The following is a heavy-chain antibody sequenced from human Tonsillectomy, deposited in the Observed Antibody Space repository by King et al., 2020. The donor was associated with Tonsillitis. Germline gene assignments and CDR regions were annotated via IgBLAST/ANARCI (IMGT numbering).Heavy chain of an antibody. Sequence: VQLVESGGGLVKPRGSLRLSCAASGFSFSDYYMTWIRQAPGKGLEWIAYISSSGGTIYYADSVKGRFTISRDNAKNSMYLQMNSLRAEETALYYCARARRGTDSWGHGTPVTVSS. CDR2: ISSSGGTI. V-gene: IGHV3-11*01. D-gene: IGHD1-1*01. CDR3: ARARRGTDS. J-gene: IGHJ5*01. CDR1: GFSFSDYY.